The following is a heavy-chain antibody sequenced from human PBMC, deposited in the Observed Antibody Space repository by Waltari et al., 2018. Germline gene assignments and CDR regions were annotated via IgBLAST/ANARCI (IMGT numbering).Heavy chain of an antibody. CDR1: GYSISSGYY. Sequence: QVQLQESGPGLVTPSATLSLTCAVSGYSISSGYYWVWIRQPPGKGLEWIGSIYHSGSTYYNPSLKSRVTISVDTSKNQFSLKLSSVTAADTAVYYCARRYCSGGSCHEFDYWGQGTLVTVSS. J-gene: IGHJ4*02. CDR3: ARRYCSGGSCHEFDY. V-gene: IGHV4-38-2*01. CDR2: IYHSGST. D-gene: IGHD2-15*01.